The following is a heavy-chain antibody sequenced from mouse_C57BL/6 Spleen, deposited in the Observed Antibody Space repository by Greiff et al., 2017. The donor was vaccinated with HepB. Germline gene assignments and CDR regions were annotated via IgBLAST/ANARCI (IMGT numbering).Heavy chain of an antibody. CDR3: ARGGFITTVVADY. D-gene: IGHD1-1*01. CDR2: IYPRSGNT. J-gene: IGHJ2*01. CDR1: GYTFTGYV. Sequence: LVESGAELARPGASVKLSCKASGYTFTGYVISWVKQRTGQGLGWIGKIYPRSGNTYYNEKFKGKATLTADKSSSTAYMELRSLTSEDSAVYFCARGGFITTVVADYWGQGTTLTVSS. V-gene: IGHV1-81*01.